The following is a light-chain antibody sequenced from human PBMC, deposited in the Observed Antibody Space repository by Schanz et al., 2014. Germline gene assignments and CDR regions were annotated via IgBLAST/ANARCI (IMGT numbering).Light chain of an antibody. Sequence: QSVLTQPPSASGTPGQRVTISCSGSSSNIGSNPVNWYQQLPRAAPTLLIYTSDQRPSGVPDRFSGSKSGTSASLAISGLQSEDEAHYYCAAWDDSLNGHVVFGGGTKADRP. CDR2: TSD. CDR3: AAWDDSLNGHVV. CDR1: SSNIGSNP. V-gene: IGLV1-44*01. J-gene: IGLJ2*01.